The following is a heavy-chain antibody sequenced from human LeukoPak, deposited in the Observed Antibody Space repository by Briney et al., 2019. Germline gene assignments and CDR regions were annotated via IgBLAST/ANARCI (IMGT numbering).Heavy chain of an antibody. CDR3: AKDRAYYSDSSGYYLVRAYDY. V-gene: IGHV3-23*01. Sequence: GGSLRLSCAASGITFSSHAMSWVRQAPGKGLEWVSGISGSGGSTFYADSVKGRFTISRDNSKNTLYLQMNSLRAEDTAVYYCAKDRAYYSDSSGYYLVRAYDYWGQGTLVTVSS. CDR2: ISGSGGST. J-gene: IGHJ4*02. D-gene: IGHD3-22*01. CDR1: GITFSSHA.